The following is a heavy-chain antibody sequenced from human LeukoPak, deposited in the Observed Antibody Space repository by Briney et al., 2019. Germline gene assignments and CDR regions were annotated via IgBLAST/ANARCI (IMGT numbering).Heavy chain of an antibody. J-gene: IGHJ4*02. CDR1: GGSISSYY. D-gene: IGHD3-16*01. V-gene: IGHV4-59*01. CDR3: ARTTYYDYVWGSGTPYYFDY. CDR2: IYYRGST. Sequence: PSETLSLTCTVSGGSISSYYWSWIRQPPGKGLEWIGYIYYRGSTNYNPSLKSRVTISVDTSKNQFSLKLSSVTAADTAVYYCARTTYYDYVWGSGTPYYFDYWGQGTLVTVSS.